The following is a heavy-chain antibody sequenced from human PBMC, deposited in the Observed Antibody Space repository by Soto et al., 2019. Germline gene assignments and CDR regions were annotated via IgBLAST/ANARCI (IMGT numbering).Heavy chain of an antibody. Sequence: PGGSLRLSCAASGFTFSSYAMHWVRQAPGKGLEWVAVISYDGSNKYYADSVKGRFTISRDNSKNTLYLQMSSLRAEDTAVYYCARQGGEVVPAAMSFDYWGQGTLVTVSS. J-gene: IGHJ4*02. CDR2: ISYDGSNK. D-gene: IGHD2-2*01. CDR3: ARQGGEVVPAAMSFDY. CDR1: GFTFSSYA. V-gene: IGHV3-30-3*01.